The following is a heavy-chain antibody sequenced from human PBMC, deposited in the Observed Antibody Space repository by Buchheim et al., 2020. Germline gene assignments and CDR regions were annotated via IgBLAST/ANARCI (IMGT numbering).Heavy chain of an antibody. CDR3: ANHRLHSRRELDY. V-gene: IGHV3-21*01. CDR1: GFTFSSYS. Sequence: EVQLVESGGGLVKPGGSLRLSCAASGFTFSSYSMNWVRQAPGKGLEWVSSISSSSSYIYYADSVKGRFTISRDNAKNSLHLQMNSLRAEDTAVYYCANHRLHSRRELDYWGQGTL. D-gene: IGHD5-24*01. J-gene: IGHJ4*02. CDR2: ISSSSSYI.